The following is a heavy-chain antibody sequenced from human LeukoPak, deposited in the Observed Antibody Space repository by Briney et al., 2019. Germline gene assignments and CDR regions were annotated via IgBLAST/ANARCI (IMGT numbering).Heavy chain of an antibody. V-gene: IGHV4-4*02. J-gene: IGHJ4*02. CDR2: IYHSGST. CDR1: GGSISSSNW. Sequence: SETLSLTCAVSGGSISSSNWWSWVRQPPGKGLEWIGEIYHSGSTNYNPSLKSRVTISVDKSKNQFSLKLSSVTAADTAVYYCARRARGYSYGHSFDYWGQGTLVTVSS. D-gene: IGHD5-18*01. CDR3: ARRARGYSYGHSFDY.